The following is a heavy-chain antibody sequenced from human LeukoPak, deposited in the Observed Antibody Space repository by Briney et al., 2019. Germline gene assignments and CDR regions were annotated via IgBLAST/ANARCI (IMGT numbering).Heavy chain of an antibody. CDR2: IYYSGST. Sequence: SETLSLTCTVSGGSISSSSYYWGWIRHPPGKGLEWIGSIYYSGSTYYNPSPKSRVTISVDTSKNQFSLKLSSVTTADTAVYFCTRRVAVTGTPKAYFDYWDQGILVTVSS. D-gene: IGHD6-19*01. CDR1: GGSISSSSYY. V-gene: IGHV4-39*01. CDR3: TRRVAVTGTPKAYFDY. J-gene: IGHJ4*02.